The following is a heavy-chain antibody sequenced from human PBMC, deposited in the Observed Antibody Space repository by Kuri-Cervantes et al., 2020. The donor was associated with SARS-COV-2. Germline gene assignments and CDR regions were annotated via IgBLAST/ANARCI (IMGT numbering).Heavy chain of an antibody. D-gene: IGHD1-26*01. CDR3: ARDEPEGATRD. CDR1: DYTFNIYG. CDR2: ISGYNGNT. Sequence: ASVKVSCKASDYTFNIYGISWVRQAPGQGLEWVGWISGYNGNTNYAQKVQGRVTMTTDTSTSTAYMELSSLRSDDTAVYYCARDEPEGATRDWGQGTLVTVSS. V-gene: IGHV1-18*04. J-gene: IGHJ4*02.